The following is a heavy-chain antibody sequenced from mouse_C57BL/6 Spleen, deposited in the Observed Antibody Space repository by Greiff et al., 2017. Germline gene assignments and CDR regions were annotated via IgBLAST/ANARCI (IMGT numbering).Heavy chain of an antibody. J-gene: IGHJ2*01. D-gene: IGHD1-1*01. V-gene: IGHV1-18*01. CDR2: INPNNGGT. CDR3: ARRGPITTVYYFDY. CDR1: GYTFTDYN. Sequence: VQLQQSGPELVKPGASVKIPCKASGYTFTDYNMDWVKQSHGKSLEWIGDINPNNGGTIYNQKFKGKATLTVDKSSSTAYMELRRLTSEDTAVYYCARRGPITTVYYFDYWGQGTTLTVSS.